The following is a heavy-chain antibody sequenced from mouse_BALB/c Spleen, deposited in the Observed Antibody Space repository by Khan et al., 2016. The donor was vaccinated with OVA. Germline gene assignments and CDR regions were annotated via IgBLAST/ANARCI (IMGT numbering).Heavy chain of an antibody. CDR1: GYSITSDYA. D-gene: IGHD2-2*01. CDR2: ISYNGST. Sequence: EVKLLESGPGLVKPSQSLSLTCTVTGYSITSDYAWNWIRQFPGNKLEWMGYISYNGSTNYNPAFKSRISITRDTSKNQFFLPFNSVATEDTATYYCARYGSRYNYAMDYWGQGTSVTVSA. J-gene: IGHJ4*01. CDR3: ARYGSRYNYAMDY. V-gene: IGHV3-2*02.